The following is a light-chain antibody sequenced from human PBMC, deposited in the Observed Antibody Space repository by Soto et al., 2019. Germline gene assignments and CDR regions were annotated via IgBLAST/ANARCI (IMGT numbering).Light chain of an antibody. V-gene: IGLV2-14*01. CDR2: EVS. CDR1: SSDVGGYNY. J-gene: IGLJ7*01. Sequence: QSALTQPACVSGSPGQSITISCTGTSSDVGGYNYVSWYQQHPGKAPKLMIYEVSNRPSGVSNRFSGSKSGNTASLTISGLQAEDEADYYCSSYTSSSTVFGGGTQLTVL. CDR3: SSYTSSSTV.